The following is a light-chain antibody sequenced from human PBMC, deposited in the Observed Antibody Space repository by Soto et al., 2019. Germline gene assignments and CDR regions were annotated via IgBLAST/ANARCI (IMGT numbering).Light chain of an antibody. CDR1: QSVSSSY. CDR3: QQYGKAPFT. CDR2: GAS. J-gene: IGKJ3*01. Sequence: EIVLTQSPGTLSFSPGERATLTCRASQSVSSSYLAWFQQKPGQAPRLLIYGASSRATGIPDRFSGSGSGTDLTLTISRLETEDFAVYYCQQYGKAPFTFGPGTKVNIK. V-gene: IGKV3-20*01.